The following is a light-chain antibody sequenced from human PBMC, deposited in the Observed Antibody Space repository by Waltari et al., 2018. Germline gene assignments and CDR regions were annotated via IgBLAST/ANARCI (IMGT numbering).Light chain of an antibody. CDR1: ELGDNF. V-gene: IGLV3-1*01. J-gene: IGLJ2*01. CDR3: QAWDSSTNVV. CDR2: EDT. Sequence: SFDLTQPPSVSVSPGQTASIPCSSDELGDNFTWWYQQKPGQSPVLVIYEDTKRPSGIPERFSGSNSGKTATLTISGTQAMDEADYYCQAWDSSTNVVFGGGTKLTVL.